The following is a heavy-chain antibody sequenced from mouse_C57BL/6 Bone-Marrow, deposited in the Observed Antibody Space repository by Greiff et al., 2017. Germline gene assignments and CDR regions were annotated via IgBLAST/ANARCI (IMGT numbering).Heavy chain of an antibody. CDR2: IHPNSGST. Sequence: QVQLQQPGAELVKPGASVKLSCKASGYTFTSYWMHWVKQRPGQGLEWIGMIHPNSGSTNYNEKFKSKATLTVDKSSSKAYMQLSRLTSEDSAVYYCARGSSGYAWFAYWGQGTLVTVSA. D-gene: IGHD3-2*02. J-gene: IGHJ3*01. V-gene: IGHV1-64*01. CDR3: ARGSSGYAWFAY. CDR1: GYTFTSYW.